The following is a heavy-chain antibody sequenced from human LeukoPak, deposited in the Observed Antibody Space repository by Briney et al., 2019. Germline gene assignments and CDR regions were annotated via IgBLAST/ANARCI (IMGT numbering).Heavy chain of an antibody. CDR1: GFTFNTHS. D-gene: IGHD4-17*01. CDR3: ARDLRNGDYGDYYFDY. J-gene: IGHJ4*02. CDR2: IWYDGSSK. Sequence: GGSLRLSCAASGFTFNTHSMNWVRQAPGKGLEWVAVIWYDGSSKYYADSVKGRFTISRDNSKNTLYLQMNSLRAEDTAVYYCARDLRNGDYGDYYFDYWGQGTLVTVSS. V-gene: IGHV3-33*07.